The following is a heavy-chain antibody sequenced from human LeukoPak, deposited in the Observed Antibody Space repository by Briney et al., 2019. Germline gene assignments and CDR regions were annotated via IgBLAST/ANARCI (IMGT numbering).Heavy chain of an antibody. V-gene: IGHV4-59*01. Sequence: SETLSHTCTVSGDSISSSYWSWIRQFPGKGLVWIGNIHHTGSSNQSPSLKSRLTISVDTSKNQFSLKLKSVTAADTAVYYCARGRGFGESSGWFDPWGQGTLVAVSS. CDR2: IHHTGSS. CDR3: ARGRGFGESSGWFDP. CDR1: GDSISSSY. D-gene: IGHD3-10*01. J-gene: IGHJ5*02.